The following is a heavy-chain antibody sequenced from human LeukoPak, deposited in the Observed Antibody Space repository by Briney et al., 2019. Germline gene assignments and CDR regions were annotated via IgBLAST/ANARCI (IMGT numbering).Heavy chain of an antibody. V-gene: IGHV1-69*04. CDR3: ARDQGLTAPPPYGLDV. J-gene: IGHJ6*02. CDR1: GGTFSSSA. CDR2: IIPVLNIT. D-gene: IGHD5-18*01. Sequence: SGKVSCKTSGGTFSSSAITWVRQAPGQGLEWMGRIIPVLNITTYAQKFQGSVTITADTSTSTIYMELSSLRSEETAVYYCARDQGLTAPPPYGLDVWGQGTTVIVSS.